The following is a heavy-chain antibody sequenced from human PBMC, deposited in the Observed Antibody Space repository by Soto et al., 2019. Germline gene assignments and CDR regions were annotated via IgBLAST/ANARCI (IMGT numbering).Heavy chain of an antibody. J-gene: IGHJ4*02. D-gene: IGHD2-2*01. CDR1: GFTFSTCA. CDR2: ISGGGGYT. V-gene: IGHV3-23*01. CDR3: AKAGAQGVPVVESLAMREIGFDY. Sequence: GGSLRLSCAASGFTFSTCAMSWVRQAPGKGLEWVSAISGGGGYTYYADSGKGRFTSSRDNSKNTLYLQMISLRAEDTAVYYCAKAGAQGVPVVESLAMREIGFDYWGQGVLVTVSS.